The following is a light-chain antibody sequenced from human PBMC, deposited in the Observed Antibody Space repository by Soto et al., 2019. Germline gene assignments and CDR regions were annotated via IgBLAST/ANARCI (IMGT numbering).Light chain of an antibody. V-gene: IGKV1-39*01. CDR2: DAS. CDR3: QQSYTTVYT. CDR1: QTIGAN. J-gene: IGKJ2*01. Sequence: DIQMTQSPSSLSASVGDRVTITCRASQTIGANLNWYRQKLGKAPTLLIYDASTLQSGVPSRFSGLGSGTDFALTITSLQPDDSATYSCQQSYTTVYTFGQGTKVEIK.